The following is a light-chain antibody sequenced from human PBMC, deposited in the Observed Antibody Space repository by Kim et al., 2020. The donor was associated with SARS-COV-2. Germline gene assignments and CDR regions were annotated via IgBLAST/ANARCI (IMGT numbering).Light chain of an antibody. Sequence: GDRVSISCRASEDIRNSLAWYQQKPGKAPQLLVYGTSTLESGVPSRFSGSGSGADYSLTINSLLPEDFATYYCQQYYRTPYTFGQGTKLEI. CDR3: QQYYRTPYT. J-gene: IGKJ2*01. V-gene: IGKV1-NL1*01. CDR1: EDIRNS. CDR2: GTS.